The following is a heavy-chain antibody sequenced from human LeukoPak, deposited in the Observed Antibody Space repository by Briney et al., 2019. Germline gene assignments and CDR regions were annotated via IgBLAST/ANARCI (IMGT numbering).Heavy chain of an antibody. D-gene: IGHD6-13*01. J-gene: IGHJ4*02. CDR1: GFTFSSYS. Sequence: GGSLRLSCAASGFTFSSYSMNWVRRAPGKGLEWVSSISSSSSYIYYADPVKGRFTISRDNAKNSLYLQMNSLRAEDTAGYYWARSIDSSNWTHWRQGTLVTVPS. CDR2: ISSSSSYI. V-gene: IGHV3-21*01. CDR3: ARSIDSSNWTH.